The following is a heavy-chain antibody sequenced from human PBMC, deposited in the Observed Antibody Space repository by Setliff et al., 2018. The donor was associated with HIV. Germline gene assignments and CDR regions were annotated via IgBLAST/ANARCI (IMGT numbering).Heavy chain of an antibody. CDR3: ARGFESCSSSCQVY. D-gene: IGHD6-13*01. V-gene: IGHV1-2*02. CDR1: GYTFDVFS. CDR2: INPKSGGT. J-gene: IGHJ4*02. Sequence: GASVKVSCKTSGYTFDVFSIHWVRQAPGQGPEWMGWINPKSGGTNYAQKLQGRVTMTTDTSTSTAYMELRSLRSDDTAVYYCARGFESCSSSCQVYWGQGTLVTVSS.